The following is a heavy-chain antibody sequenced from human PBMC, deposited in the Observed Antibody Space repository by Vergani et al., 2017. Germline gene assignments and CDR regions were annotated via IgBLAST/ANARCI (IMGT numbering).Heavy chain of an antibody. D-gene: IGHD3-9*01. CDR3: ARAHITIFSSNWFDP. J-gene: IGHJ5*02. Sequence: QVQLVQSGAEVKKPGASVKVSCKASGYTFTSYAMHWVRQAPGQRLEWMGWINAGNGNTKYSQKFQGRVTITRDTSASTAYMELSSLRSEDTAVYYCARAHITIFSSNWFDPWGQGTLVTVSS. CDR1: GYTFTSYA. CDR2: INAGNGNT. V-gene: IGHV1-3*01.